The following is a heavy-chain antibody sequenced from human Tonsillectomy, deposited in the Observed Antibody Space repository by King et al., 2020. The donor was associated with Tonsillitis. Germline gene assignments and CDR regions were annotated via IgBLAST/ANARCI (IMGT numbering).Heavy chain of an antibody. CDR2: IYHSGST. CDR3: ARGVNDYVWGSYRYDY. Sequence: QMQLQESGPGLVKPSETLSLTCTVYVGSISSYYWSWIRQPPGKGLEWVGYIYHSGSTSYNPSLKSRVTISVDTSKNQFSLKLSSVSAADTAVYYCARGVNDYVWGSYRYDYWGQGTLVTVSS. D-gene: IGHD3-16*02. J-gene: IGHJ4*02. CDR1: VGSISSYY. V-gene: IGHV4-59*01.